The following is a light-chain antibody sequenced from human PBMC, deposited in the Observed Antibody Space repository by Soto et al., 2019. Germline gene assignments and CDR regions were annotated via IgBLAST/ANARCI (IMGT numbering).Light chain of an antibody. J-gene: IGKJ1*01. V-gene: IGKV1-5*01. CDR3: QQYNSYSWT. Sequence: DIQMTQSPSTLSASVGDRVTITCRASQSISSWLAWYQQKSGKAPKVLIYDASRLESGVPSWFSGSGSGTEFTLTISSLQPDDFATYYCQQYNSYSWTFGQGTKVEIK. CDR1: QSISSW. CDR2: DAS.